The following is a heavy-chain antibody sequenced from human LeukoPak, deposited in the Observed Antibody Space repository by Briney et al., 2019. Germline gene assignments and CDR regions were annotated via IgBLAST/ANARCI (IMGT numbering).Heavy chain of an antibody. CDR3: ARDRSLDIDY. D-gene: IGHD1-1*01. J-gene: IGHJ4*02. CDR2: ISSSSSYI. CDR1: GFTFSSYS. V-gene: IGHV3-21*01. Sequence: PGGSLTLSCAASGFTFSSYSMNWVRQAPGKGLEWVSSISSSSSYIYYADSVKGRFTISRDNAKNSLYLQMNSLRAEDTAVYYCARDRSLDIDYWGQGTLVTVSS.